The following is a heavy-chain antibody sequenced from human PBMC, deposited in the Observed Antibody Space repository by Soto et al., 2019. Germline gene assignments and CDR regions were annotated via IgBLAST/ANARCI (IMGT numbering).Heavy chain of an antibody. Sequence: LSLTCVISGDSVSSDSAAWNWISQSPSRGLEWLGRTYYRSKWYYDYAVSVKSRITINSDTSKNQFSLQLNSVTPEDTAVYYCARDLGVVFSTGYYYGMDVWGQGT. CDR2: TYYRSKWYY. CDR3: ARDLGVVFSTGYYYGMDV. D-gene: IGHD2-21*01. J-gene: IGHJ6*02. CDR1: GDSVSSDSAA. V-gene: IGHV6-1*01.